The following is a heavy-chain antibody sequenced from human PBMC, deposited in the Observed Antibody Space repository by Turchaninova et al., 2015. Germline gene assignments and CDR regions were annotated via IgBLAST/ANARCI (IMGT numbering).Heavy chain of an antibody. CDR3: TTNGYHPYLWGHWNYYYMDV. CDR2: VKSIVNGGTT. J-gene: IGHJ6*03. D-gene: IGHD3-16*01. V-gene: IGHV3-15*01. CDR1: GFTFKDAW. Sequence: GGSLRLSCAASGFTFKDAWMTWVRQAPGKGLEWVGRVKSIVNGGTTDYAAPVKGRFTISRDDSKTTLYLQMDSLRTEDTAVYYCTTNGYHPYLWGHWNYYYMDVWGKGTTVTVSS.